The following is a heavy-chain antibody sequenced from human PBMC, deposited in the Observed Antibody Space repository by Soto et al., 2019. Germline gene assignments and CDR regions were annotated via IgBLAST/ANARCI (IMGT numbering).Heavy chain of an antibody. J-gene: IGHJ5*02. Sequence: GGSLRLSCAASGFTFSSYGMHWFRQAPGKGLEWVAVIWYDGSNKYYADSVKGRFTISRYNSKNTLYLQMNSLRAGDTAVYYCARMTHQAVASAGIRRWFCPWGKGNLVNVDS. CDR1: GFTFSSYG. V-gene: IGHV3-33*01. D-gene: IGHD6-13*01. CDR3: ARMTHQAVASAGIRRWFCP. CDR2: IWYDGSNK.